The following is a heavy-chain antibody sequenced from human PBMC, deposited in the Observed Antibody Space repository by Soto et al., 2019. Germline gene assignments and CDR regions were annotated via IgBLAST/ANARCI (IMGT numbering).Heavy chain of an antibody. CDR3: ATSEWNDAFDI. D-gene: IGHD3-3*01. Sequence: EVQLVESGGGLVKPGGSLRLSCAASGFTFSNVWMTWIRQAPGKGLEWVGRIKRTTDGETTDYGAPVKGRLTVSRDDSKNTLYLQMNSLKTEDTGLYYCATSEWNDAFDIWGHGTMVTVSS. CDR2: IKRTTDGETT. J-gene: IGHJ3*02. V-gene: IGHV3-15*01. CDR1: GFTFSNVW.